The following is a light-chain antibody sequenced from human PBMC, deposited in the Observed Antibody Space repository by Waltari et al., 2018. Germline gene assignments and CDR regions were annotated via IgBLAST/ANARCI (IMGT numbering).Light chain of an antibody. CDR1: SADVARSSY. Sequence: QSALTKPRSVSGSPGQSVTIPCPGTSADVARSSYVSWYQQHPGKAPKLMIYDVSRRPSGVPDRFSGSKSGNTTSLTISWLQAEDEADYYCCSYAGNWVFGGGTKLSVL. J-gene: IGLJ3*02. V-gene: IGLV2-11*01. CDR2: DVS. CDR3: CSYAGNWV.